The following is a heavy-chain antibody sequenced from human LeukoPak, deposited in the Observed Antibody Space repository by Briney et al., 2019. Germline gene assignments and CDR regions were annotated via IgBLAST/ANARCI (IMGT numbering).Heavy chain of an antibody. Sequence: GGSLRLSCAASGFTFTNHWMSWFRQAPGKGLEWVANINQDGSEKFYVDSVKGRFTISRDNAKNSLYLQMNSPRAEDTAVYYCARDHNFAFDNWGQGTLVTVSS. J-gene: IGHJ4*02. CDR1: GFTFTNHW. CDR2: INQDGSEK. CDR3: ARDHNFAFDN. D-gene: IGHD5-24*01. V-gene: IGHV3-7*01.